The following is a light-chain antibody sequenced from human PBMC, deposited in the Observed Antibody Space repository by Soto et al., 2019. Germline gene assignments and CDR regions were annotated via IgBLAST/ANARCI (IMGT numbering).Light chain of an antibody. CDR2: GAS. Sequence: IVMTQSPATLSMSPGDRATLSCRASQSLATNMAWYQQKPGQAPRLLIYGASIRATGVPARFTGSGSGTEFTLTINSLQSEDFAVYYCHQYNSVLRTFGRGTRVEV. CDR3: HQYNSVLRT. J-gene: IGKJ1*01. V-gene: IGKV3-15*01. CDR1: QSLATN.